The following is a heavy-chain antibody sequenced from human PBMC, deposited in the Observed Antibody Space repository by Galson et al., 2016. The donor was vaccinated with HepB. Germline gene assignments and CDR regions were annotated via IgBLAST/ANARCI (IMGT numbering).Heavy chain of an antibody. CDR1: GFTFSDYY. J-gene: IGHJ2*01. V-gene: IGHV3-11*01. Sequence: SLRLSCAASGFTFSDYYMTWIRQAPGKGLEWISYISISGSGRHYADSVKGRFIISRENGKKSLYLQMESLRVEDTAVYFCARDKYGSGIDTGGMHVWGRGTLVTVSS. D-gene: IGHD3-10*01. CDR3: ARDKYGSGIDTGGMHV. CDR2: ISISGSGR.